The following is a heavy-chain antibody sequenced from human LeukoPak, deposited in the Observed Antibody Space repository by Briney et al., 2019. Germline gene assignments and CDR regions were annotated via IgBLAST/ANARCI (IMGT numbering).Heavy chain of an antibody. D-gene: IGHD6-13*01. J-gene: IGHJ5*02. CDR3: ARDGRLGAYSSSFNWFDP. CDR2: IYHSGST. V-gene: IGHV4-39*07. CDR1: GGSISSSSYY. Sequence: SETLSLTCTVSGGSISSSSYYWGWIRQPPGKGLEWIGSIYHSGSTNYNPSLKSRVTISVDKSKNQFSLKLSSVTAADTAVYYCARDGRLGAYSSSFNWFDPWGQGTLVTVSS.